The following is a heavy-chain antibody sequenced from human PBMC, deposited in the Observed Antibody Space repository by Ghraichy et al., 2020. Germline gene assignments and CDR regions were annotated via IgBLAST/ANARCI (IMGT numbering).Heavy chain of an antibody. CDR2: ISYDGSNK. D-gene: IGHD6-6*01. V-gene: IGHV3-30*18. CDR1: GFTFSSYG. Sequence: GGSLRLSCAASGFTFSSYGMHWVRQAPGKGLEWVAVISYDGSNKYYADSVKGRFTISRDNSKNTLYLQMNSLRAEDTAVYYCAKGGGGIAARPPDYWGQGTLVTVSS. J-gene: IGHJ4*02. CDR3: AKGGGGIAARPPDY.